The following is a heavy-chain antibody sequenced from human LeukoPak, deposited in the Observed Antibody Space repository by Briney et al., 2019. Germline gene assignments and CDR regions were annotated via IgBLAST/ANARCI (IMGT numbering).Heavy chain of an antibody. CDR3: ARGVTGEYYYDSSGYLILYYYYYMDV. V-gene: IGHV1-8*01. J-gene: IGHJ6*03. Sequence: ASVKVSCKASGYTFTSYDINWVRQATGQGLEWMGWMNPNSGNTGYAQKFQGRVTMTRNTSISTAYMELSNLRSEDTAVYYCARGVTGEYYYDSSGYLILYYYYYMDVWGKGTTVTVSS. D-gene: IGHD3-22*01. CDR2: MNPNSGNT. CDR1: GYTFTSYD.